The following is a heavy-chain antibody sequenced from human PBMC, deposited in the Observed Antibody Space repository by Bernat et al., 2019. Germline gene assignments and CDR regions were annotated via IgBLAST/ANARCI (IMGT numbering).Heavy chain of an antibody. V-gene: IGHV4-39*01. CDR3: ARHSRITIFGVVMRWDWFDP. CDR2: IYYSGST. D-gene: IGHD3-3*01. J-gene: IGHJ5*02. Sequence: QLQLQESGPGLVKPSETLSLTCTVSGGSISSSSYYWGWIRQPPGKGLEWIGSIYYSGSTYYNPSLKSRVTISVDTSKNQFSLKLSSVTAADTAVYYCARHSRITIFGVVMRWDWFDPWGQGTLVTVSS. CDR1: GGSISSSSYY.